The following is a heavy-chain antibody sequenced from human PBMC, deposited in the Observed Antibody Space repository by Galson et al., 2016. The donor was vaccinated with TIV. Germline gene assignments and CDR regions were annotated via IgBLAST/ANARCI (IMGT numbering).Heavy chain of an antibody. Sequence: SLRLSCAASGFIFSDYALSWVRQAPGKGLEWVSGIRGNGRETYYVDSVKGRFTISRDNSENMLYLQMSSLRAEDTALYYCAKDSFYDSEAFDAWGQGTMVTVSS. V-gene: IGHV3-23*01. J-gene: IGHJ3*01. CDR3: AKDSFYDSEAFDA. D-gene: IGHD2/OR15-2a*01. CDR2: IRGNGRET. CDR1: GFIFSDYA.